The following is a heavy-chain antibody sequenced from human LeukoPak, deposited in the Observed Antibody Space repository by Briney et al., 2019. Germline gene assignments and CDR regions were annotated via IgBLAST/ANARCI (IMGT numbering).Heavy chain of an antibody. V-gene: IGHV4-59*01. J-gene: IGHJ5*02. Sequence: SETLSLTCTVSGGSIRSYYWSWIRQPPGKGLEWIGFIYYSGSSNYNPSLKSRVTISIDTSKNQFSLKLSSVTAADTAVYYCARGLPWFDPWGQGTLVTVSS. CDR2: IYYSGSS. CDR3: ARGLPWFDP. CDR1: GGSIRSYY.